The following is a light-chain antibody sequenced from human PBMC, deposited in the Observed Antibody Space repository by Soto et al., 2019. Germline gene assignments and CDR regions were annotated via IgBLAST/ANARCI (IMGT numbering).Light chain of an antibody. CDR1: QSILYTSNNKNY. Sequence: DIVMTQSPDSLAVSLGERAAINCKSSQSILYTSNNKNYLAWYQQKPGLPPTLLIYWASTRESGVPDRFSGSGSGTDFTLTISSLQAEDVAVYYCQQYYTTPPYTFGQGTKLEIK. CDR2: WAS. CDR3: QQYYTTPPYT. V-gene: IGKV4-1*01. J-gene: IGKJ2*01.